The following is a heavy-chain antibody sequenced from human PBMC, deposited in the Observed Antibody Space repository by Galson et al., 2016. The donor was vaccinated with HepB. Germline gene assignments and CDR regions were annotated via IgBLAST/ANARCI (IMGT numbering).Heavy chain of an antibody. V-gene: IGHV3-33*01. CDR1: GFTFSNYG. J-gene: IGHJ6*03. CDR2: IWSDGRSK. CDR3: ARGDCSSTSCYAYTYYYFHYYMDV. D-gene: IGHD2-2*01. Sequence: SLRLSCAASGFTFSNYGMHWVRQAPGKGLEWVAVIWSDGRSKYHAGSVKDRFTISRDNSKNTLYLEVNSLRADDTAVYYCARGDCSSTSCYAYTYYYFHYYMDVWGKGTTVTVSS.